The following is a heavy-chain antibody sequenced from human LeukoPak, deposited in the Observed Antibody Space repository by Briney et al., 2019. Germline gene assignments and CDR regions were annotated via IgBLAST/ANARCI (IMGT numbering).Heavy chain of an antibody. CDR1: GFTFSSYA. D-gene: IGHD3-16*01. CDR2: ISGSGGST. Sequence: GGSLTLSCAASGFTFSSYAMSWVRQAPGKGLEWVSAISGSGGSTYYADSVKGRFTISRDNSKNTLYLQMNSLRAEDTAVYYCAKPSIMVTSPFDYWGQGTLVTVSS. V-gene: IGHV3-23*01. J-gene: IGHJ4*02. CDR3: AKPSIMVTSPFDY.